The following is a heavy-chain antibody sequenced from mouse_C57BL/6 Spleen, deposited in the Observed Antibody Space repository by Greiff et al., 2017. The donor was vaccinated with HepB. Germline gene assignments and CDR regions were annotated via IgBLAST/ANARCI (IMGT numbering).Heavy chain of an antibody. D-gene: IGHD1-1*01. V-gene: IGHV1-64*01. J-gene: IGHJ2*01. CDR2: IHPNSGST. CDR3: ARGGVTTVVATKDFDY. CDR1: GYTFTSYW. Sequence: VQLQQPGAELVKPGASVKLSCKASGYTFTSYWMHWVKQRPGQGLEWIGMIHPNSGSTNYNEKFKSKATLTVDKSSSTAYMQLSSLTSEDSAVYYCARGGVTTVVATKDFDYWGQGTTLTVSS.